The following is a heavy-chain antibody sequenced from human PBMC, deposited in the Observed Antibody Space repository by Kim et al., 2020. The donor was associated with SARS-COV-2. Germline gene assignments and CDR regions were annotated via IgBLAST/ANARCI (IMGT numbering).Heavy chain of an antibody. CDR2: ISGSGGNT. Sequence: GGSLRLSCAASGFTFSSYAMSWVRQAPGKGLEWVSAISGSGGNTYYADSVKGRFTISRDNSKNTLYLQMNSLRAEDTAVYYCATQYCIATSCYISDFDYWGQGALVTVSS. J-gene: IGHJ4*02. CDR1: GFTFSSYA. V-gene: IGHV3-23*01. D-gene: IGHD2-2*02. CDR3: ATQYCIATSCYISDFDY.